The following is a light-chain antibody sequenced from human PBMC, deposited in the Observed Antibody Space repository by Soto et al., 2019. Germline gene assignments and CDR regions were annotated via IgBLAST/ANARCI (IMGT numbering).Light chain of an antibody. V-gene: IGLV4-69*01. J-gene: IGLJ2*01. Sequence: QAVVTQSPSASASLGASVKLTCTLDSGHSTYAIAWHQQQSEKGPRFLMKLNSDGRHSKGDGIPDRFSGSSSGAERFLTISSLQSEDEADYYCQTWGTGTVVFGGGTQLTVL. CDR3: QTWGTGTVV. CDR1: SGHSTYA. CDR2: LNSDGRH.